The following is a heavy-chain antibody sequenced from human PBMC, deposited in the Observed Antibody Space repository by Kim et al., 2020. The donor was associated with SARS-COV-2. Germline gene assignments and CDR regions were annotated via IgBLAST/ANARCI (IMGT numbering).Heavy chain of an antibody. Sequence: SETLSLTCAVYGGSFSGYYWSWIRQPPGKGLEWIGEINHSGSTNYNPSLKSRVTISVDTSKNQFSLKLSSVTAADTAVYYCARGCRVDSSGWVPYWFDPWGQGTLVTVSS. CDR1: GGSFSGYY. J-gene: IGHJ5*02. V-gene: IGHV4-34*01. CDR2: INHSGST. D-gene: IGHD6-19*01. CDR3: ARGCRVDSSGWVPYWFDP.